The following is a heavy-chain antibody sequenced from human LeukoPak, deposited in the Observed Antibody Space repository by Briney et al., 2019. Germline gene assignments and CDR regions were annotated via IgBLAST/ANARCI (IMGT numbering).Heavy chain of an antibody. CDR2: FDPEDGET. CDR3: ATISTTNSGSYYFDY. J-gene: IGHJ4*02. Sequence: ASVKVSCKVSGYTLTELSMHWVRQAPGKGLEWMGGFDPEDGETIYAQKFQGRVTMTEDTSTDTAYMELSSLRSEDTAVYYCATISTTNSGSYYFDYWGQGTLVTVSS. V-gene: IGHV1-24*01. CDR1: GYTLTELS. D-gene: IGHD1-26*01.